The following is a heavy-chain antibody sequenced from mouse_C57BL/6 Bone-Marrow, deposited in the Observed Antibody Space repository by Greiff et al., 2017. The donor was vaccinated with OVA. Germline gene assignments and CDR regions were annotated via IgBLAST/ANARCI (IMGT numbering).Heavy chain of an antibody. Sequence: EVKLEESGGGLVKPGGSLKLSCAASGFTFSSYTMSWVRQTPEKRLEWVATISGGGGNTYYPDSVKGRFTISRDNAKNTLYLQMSSLRSEDTALYYCASSDYYGMDYWGQGTSVTVSS. CDR3: ASSDYYGMDY. J-gene: IGHJ4*01. V-gene: IGHV5-9*01. CDR2: ISGGGGNT. CDR1: GFTFSSYT.